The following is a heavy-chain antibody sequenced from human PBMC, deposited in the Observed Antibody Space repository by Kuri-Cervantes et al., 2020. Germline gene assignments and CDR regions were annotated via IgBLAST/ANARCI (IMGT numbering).Heavy chain of an antibody. CDR2: IYYGGST. CDR3: ARETNIYGDYGNYYGMDV. CDR1: GGSISSYY. Sequence: SETLSLTCTVSGGSISSYYWSWIRQHPGKGLEWIGYIYYGGSTYYNPSLKSLVTISVDTSKNQFSLKLSSVTAEDTAVYYCARETNIYGDYGNYYGMDVWGQGTTVTVSS. D-gene: IGHD4-17*01. V-gene: IGHV4-31*01. J-gene: IGHJ6*02.